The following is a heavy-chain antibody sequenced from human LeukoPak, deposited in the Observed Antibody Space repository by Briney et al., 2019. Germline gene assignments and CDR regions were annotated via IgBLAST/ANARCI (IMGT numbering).Heavy chain of an antibody. CDR3: AKSYYDSSGYYIDDAFDI. D-gene: IGHD3-22*01. Sequence: PGGSLRLSCEASGFTFSTYVVNWVRQAPGKGLEWVSTISGSGGSAYYADSVNGRFTISRDNSKNTLYLQMNSLRAEDTAVYYCAKSYYDSSGYYIDDAFDIWGQGTMVTVSS. J-gene: IGHJ3*02. CDR1: GFTFSTYV. V-gene: IGHV3-23*01. CDR2: ISGSGGSA.